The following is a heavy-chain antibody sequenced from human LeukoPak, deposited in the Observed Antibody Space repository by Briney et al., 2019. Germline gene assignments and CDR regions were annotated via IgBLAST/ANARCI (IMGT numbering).Heavy chain of an antibody. Sequence: SGGSLRLSCAASGFTFSSYAMSWVRQAPGKGLEWVSAISGSGGSTYYADSVKGRFTISRDNSKNTLYPQMNSLRAEDTAVYYCAKDQGVAAAGFFDYWGQGTLVTVSS. CDR3: AKDQGVAAAGFFDY. CDR2: ISGSGGST. D-gene: IGHD6-13*01. V-gene: IGHV3-23*01. CDR1: GFTFSSYA. J-gene: IGHJ4*02.